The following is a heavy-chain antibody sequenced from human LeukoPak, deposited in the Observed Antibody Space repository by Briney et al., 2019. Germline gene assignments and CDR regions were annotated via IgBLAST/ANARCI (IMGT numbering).Heavy chain of an antibody. V-gene: IGHV1-3*01. J-gene: IGHJ5*02. CDR3: ARDGYSYGYVWFDP. Sequence: ASVKVSCKASGYTFTSYAMHWVRQAPGQRLEWMGWINAGSGNTKYSQKFQGRVTITRDTSASTAYMELSSLGSEDTAVYYCARDGYSYGYVWFDPWGQGTLVTVSS. D-gene: IGHD5-18*01. CDR2: INAGSGNT. CDR1: GYTFTSYA.